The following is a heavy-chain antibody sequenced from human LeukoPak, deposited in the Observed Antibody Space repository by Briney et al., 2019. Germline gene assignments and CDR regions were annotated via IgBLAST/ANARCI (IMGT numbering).Heavy chain of an antibody. CDR2: IIPIFGIA. Sequence: ASVKVSCKASGGTFSSYAISWVRQAPGQGLEWMGRIIPIFGIANYALKFLGRVTITADKSTSTAYMELSSLRSEDTAVYYCARDRSTKYYYDSSGYYFDYWGQGTLVTVSS. J-gene: IGHJ4*02. CDR1: GGTFSSYA. V-gene: IGHV1-69*04. CDR3: ARDRSTKYYYDSSGYYFDY. D-gene: IGHD3-22*01.